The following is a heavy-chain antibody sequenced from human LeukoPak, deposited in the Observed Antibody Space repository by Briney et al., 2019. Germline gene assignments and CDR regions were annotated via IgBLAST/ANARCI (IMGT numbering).Heavy chain of an antibody. J-gene: IGHJ5*02. CDR3: ARSVVGRGSWFDP. D-gene: IGHD1-26*01. CDR2: INSDGSST. Sequence: PGGSLRLSCAASGFTFSSHWVHWVRQAPGKGLVWVSRINSDGSSTSYADSVKGRFTFSRDNAKNTLYLQMNSLRAGDTAVYYCARSVVGRGSWFDPWGQGTLVTVSS. CDR1: GFTFSSHW. V-gene: IGHV3-74*01.